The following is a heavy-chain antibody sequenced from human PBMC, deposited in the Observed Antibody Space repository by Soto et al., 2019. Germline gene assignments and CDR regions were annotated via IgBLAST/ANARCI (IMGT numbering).Heavy chain of an antibody. V-gene: IGHV1-18*01. CDR3: AKWDGVYGSEGVS. Sequence: ASVKVSCKASGYAFTSHGVSWVRQAPGQGLEWMGYINANNGNTIYAQKFQGRVTMTTDTSTSTAYMGLRSLRTDDTAIYYCAKWDGVYGSEGVSWGQGTLVTVSS. D-gene: IGHD3-10*01. J-gene: IGHJ5*02. CDR2: INANNGNT. CDR1: GYAFTSHG.